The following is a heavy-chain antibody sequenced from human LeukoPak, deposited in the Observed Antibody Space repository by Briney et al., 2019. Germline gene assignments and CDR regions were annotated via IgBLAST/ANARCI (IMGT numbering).Heavy chain of an antibody. V-gene: IGHV4-31*03. J-gene: IGHJ4*02. CDR2: IYYSGST. Sequence: SETLSLTCTVSGGSISSGGYYWSWIRQHPGKGLVWIGYIYYSGSTYYNPSLKSRVTISVDTSKNQFSLKLSSVTAADTAVYYCARESRDYYYESSGNFDYWGQGTLVTVSS. CDR1: GGSISSGGYY. D-gene: IGHD3-22*01. CDR3: ARESRDYYYESSGNFDY.